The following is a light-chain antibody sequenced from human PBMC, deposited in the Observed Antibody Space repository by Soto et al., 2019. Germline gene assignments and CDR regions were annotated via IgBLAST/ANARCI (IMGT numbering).Light chain of an antibody. Sequence: QLVLTQPPSVSGAPGQRVTISCAGSSSNIGAGHDVHWYQQLPGTAPKLLIYGNSNRPSGVPDRFCGSKSGTSGSLAITGLEAEDDVGYYCPSYYRRLIAVVFGGGTQLTVL. CDR3: PSYYRRLIAVV. J-gene: IGLJ2*01. V-gene: IGLV1-40*01. CDR2: GNS. CDR1: SSNIGAGHD.